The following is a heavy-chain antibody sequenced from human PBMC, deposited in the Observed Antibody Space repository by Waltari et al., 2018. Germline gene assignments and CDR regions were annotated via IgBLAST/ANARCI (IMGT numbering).Heavy chain of an antibody. J-gene: IGHJ4*02. CDR1: GFTFSIYW. CDR2: INFDGSII. V-gene: IGHV3-74*01. Sequence: VQLEESGGGLVQPGGSLRRSCAASGFTFSIYWLDWVRQAPGKGLEWVSRINFDGSIINYADSVRGRFTISRDNAKKTLYLQMSSLRAEDTAVYYCVLGEKYFDFWGQGTPVTVSS. CDR3: VLGEKYFDF.